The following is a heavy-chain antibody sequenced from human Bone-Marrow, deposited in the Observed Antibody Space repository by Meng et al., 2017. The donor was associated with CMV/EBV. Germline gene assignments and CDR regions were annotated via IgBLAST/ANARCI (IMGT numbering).Heavy chain of an antibody. V-gene: IGHV4-39*07. J-gene: IGHJ5*02. Sequence: SETLSLTCTVSGGSISSSSYYWGWIRQPPGKGLEWIGSIYYSGSTYYNPSLKSRVTISVDTSKNQFSLKLSSVTAADTAVYYCARIGGGAFEPWGPGHRVHGAS. D-gene: IGHD3-16*01. CDR2: IYYSGST. CDR3: ARIGGGAFEP. CDR1: GGSISSSSYY.